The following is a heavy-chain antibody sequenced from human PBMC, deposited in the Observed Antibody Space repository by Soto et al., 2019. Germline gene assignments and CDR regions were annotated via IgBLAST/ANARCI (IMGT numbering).Heavy chain of an antibody. Sequence: EVQLVESGGGLVKPRGSLRLSCAASGFTFSSYSMNWVRQAPGKGLEWVSSISSSSSYIYYADSVKGRFTISRDNAKNSLYLQMNSLGAEDTAVYYCARSAIAVANFGYYGMDVWGQGTTVSVS. CDR1: GFTFSSYS. D-gene: IGHD6-19*01. J-gene: IGHJ6*01. CDR3: ARSAIAVANFGYYGMDV. V-gene: IGHV3-21*01. CDR2: ISSSSSYI.